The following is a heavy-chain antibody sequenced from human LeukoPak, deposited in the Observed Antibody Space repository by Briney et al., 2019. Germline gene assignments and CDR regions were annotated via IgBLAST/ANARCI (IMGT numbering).Heavy chain of an antibody. D-gene: IGHD3-3*01. CDR1: GYTFTSYY. V-gene: IGHV1-46*01. CDR3: ARANSYYDFWSGYDYYYMDV. Sequence: ASVKVSCKASGYTFTSYYMHWVRQAPGQGLEWMGIINPSGGSTSYAQKFQGRVTMTRDMSTSTVYMELSSLRSEDTAVYYCARANSYYDFWSGYDYYYMDVWGKGTTVTVSS. CDR2: INPSGGST. J-gene: IGHJ6*03.